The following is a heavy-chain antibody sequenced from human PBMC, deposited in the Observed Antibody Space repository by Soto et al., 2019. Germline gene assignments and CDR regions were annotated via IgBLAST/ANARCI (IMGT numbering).Heavy chain of an antibody. Sequence: QVQLQESGPRLVTPSETLTLTCSLSGGSITNHYWGWIRQPPGKGLEFIGRIYPSGRAHYNPSLQSRVTMSVDTSKNQFSLKVNSVTAAETATYYCARDYDVNTAVDYWYFDLWGRGTLVTVSS. CDR1: GGSITNHY. J-gene: IGHJ2*01. D-gene: IGHD5-18*01. V-gene: IGHV4-4*07. CDR3: ARDYDVNTAVDYWYFDL. CDR2: IYPSGRA.